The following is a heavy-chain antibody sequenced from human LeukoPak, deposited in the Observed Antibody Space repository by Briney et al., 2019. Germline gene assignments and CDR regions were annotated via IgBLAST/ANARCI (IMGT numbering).Heavy chain of an antibody. CDR2: IKQDGSEK. V-gene: IGHV3-7*01. D-gene: IGHD6-19*01. Sequence: PGGSLRLSCAASGFTSSSYWMSWVRQAPGKGLEWVANIKQDGSEKYYVDSVKGRFTISRDNAKNSLYLQMNSLRAEDTAVYYCARARGVAAPGDYWGQGTLVTVSS. CDR3: ARARGVAAPGDY. J-gene: IGHJ4*02. CDR1: GFTSSSYW.